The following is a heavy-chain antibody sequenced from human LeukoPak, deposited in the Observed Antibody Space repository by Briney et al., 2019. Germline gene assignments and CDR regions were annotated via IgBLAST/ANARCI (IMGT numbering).Heavy chain of an antibody. CDR1: GFTVSSNY. Sequence: GGSLRLSCAASGFTVSSNYMNWVRQAPGKGLEGVSVIYSGGSTYYADSVKGRFTISRDNSNNTLYLQMNSLRAEDTAVYYCAGGARRQQPFDYWGQGTLVTVSS. V-gene: IGHV3-66*01. CDR3: AGGARRQQPFDY. D-gene: IGHD6-13*01. CDR2: IYSGGST. J-gene: IGHJ4*02.